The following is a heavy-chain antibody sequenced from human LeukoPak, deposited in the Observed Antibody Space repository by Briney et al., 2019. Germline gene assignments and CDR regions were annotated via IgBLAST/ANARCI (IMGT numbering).Heavy chain of an antibody. Sequence: EAGGSLRLSCAASGFTFSSYGMHWVRQAPGKGLEWVAVIWYDGSNKYYADSVKGRFTISRDNSKNTLYLQMNSLRAEDTAVYYCARDPEWSSGYYEYYFDYWGQGTLVTVSS. CDR2: IWYDGSNK. CDR3: ARDPEWSSGYYEYYFDY. J-gene: IGHJ4*02. V-gene: IGHV3-33*01. D-gene: IGHD3-22*01. CDR1: GFTFSSYG.